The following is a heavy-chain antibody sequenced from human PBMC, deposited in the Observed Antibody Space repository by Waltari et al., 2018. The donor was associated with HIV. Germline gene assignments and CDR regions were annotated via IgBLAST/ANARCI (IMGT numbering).Heavy chain of an antibody. Sequence: EVQLVASGGGLVKPGGSLRLSCAASGFTFRSYWMHWVRQVPGKGLVWVSRIHSDGISTSYADFVKGRFTISRDNAKNTLYLQMNSLRAEDTAVYYCARREATVFRGVYYYGMDVWGQGTTVTVSS. CDR3: ARREATVFRGVYYYGMDV. D-gene: IGHD3-10*01. CDR1: GFTFRSYW. V-gene: IGHV3-74*01. CDR2: IHSDGIST. J-gene: IGHJ6*02.